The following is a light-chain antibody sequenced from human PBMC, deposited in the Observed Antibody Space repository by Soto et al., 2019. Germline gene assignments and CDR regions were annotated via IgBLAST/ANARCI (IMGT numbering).Light chain of an antibody. V-gene: IGLV3-21*01. CDR2: YDS. CDR3: QVWESGSDRDVL. J-gene: IGLJ2*01. CDR1: NIGSKS. Sequence: SYELTQPSSVSVAPGETARITCGGNNIGSKSVQWYQQKPGQAPVLVIYYDSNRPSGIPERFSGSNSGNTATLTISRVEAGDEADYYCQVWESGSDRDVLFGGGTKLTVL.